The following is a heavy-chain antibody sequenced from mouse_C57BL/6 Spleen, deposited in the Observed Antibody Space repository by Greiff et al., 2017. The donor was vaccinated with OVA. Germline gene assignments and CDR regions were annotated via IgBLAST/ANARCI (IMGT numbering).Heavy chain of an antibody. CDR3: AREDYGNSDYCDY. J-gene: IGHJ2*01. D-gene: IGHD2-1*01. CDR1: GYAFSSYW. CDR2: IYPGDGDT. Sequence: QVQLQQSGAELVKPGASVKISCKASGYAFSSYWMNWVKQRPGKGLEWIGQIYPGDGDTNYNGKFKGKATLTADKSSSTAYMQLSSLTSEDSAVYFCAREDYGNSDYCDYWGQGTTLTVSS. V-gene: IGHV1-80*01.